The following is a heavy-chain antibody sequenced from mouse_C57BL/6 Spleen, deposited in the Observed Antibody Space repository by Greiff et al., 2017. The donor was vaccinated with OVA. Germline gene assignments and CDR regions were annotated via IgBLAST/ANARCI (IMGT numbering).Heavy chain of an antibody. CDR3: ARQGRYYARDY. CDR2: ISSGSSTI. CDR1: GFTFSDYG. J-gene: IGHJ4*01. Sequence: EVQLVESGGGLVKPGGSLKLSCAASGFTFSDYGMHWVRQAPEKGLEWVAYISSGSSTIYYADTVKGRFTISRDNAKNTLFLQMTSLRSEDTAMYYCARQGRYYARDYWGQGTSVTVSS. V-gene: IGHV5-17*01.